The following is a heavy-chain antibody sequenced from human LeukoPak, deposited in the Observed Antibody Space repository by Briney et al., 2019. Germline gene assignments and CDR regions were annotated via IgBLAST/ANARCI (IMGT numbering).Heavy chain of an antibody. CDR1: GFTFSSYA. CDR2: ISYDGSNK. CDR3: ARDRMDILTGYYTYYYYYYGMDV. D-gene: IGHD3-9*01. V-gene: IGHV3-30*04. J-gene: IGHJ6*02. Sequence: AGSLRLSCAASGFTFSSYAMHWVRQAPGKVLEWVAVISYDGSNKYYAYSVKGRFTISRDNSKNTLYLQMNSLRAEDTAVYYCARDRMDILTGYYTYYYYYYGMDVWGQGTTVTVSS.